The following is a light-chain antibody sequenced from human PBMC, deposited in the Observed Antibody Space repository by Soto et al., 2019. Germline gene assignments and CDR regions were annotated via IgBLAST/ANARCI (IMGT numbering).Light chain of an antibody. Sequence: DIQMTQSPSSLSASVGDRVTITCRPSQDIGSDLGWFQLKPGKAPKRLIYAASRLQSGVPSRFSGSGSGTDFTITISSLQPEDFATYYCQQSYSTPYSFGLGTKVDIK. CDR1: QDIGSD. J-gene: IGKJ2*01. V-gene: IGKV1-39*01. CDR2: AAS. CDR3: QQSYSTPYS.